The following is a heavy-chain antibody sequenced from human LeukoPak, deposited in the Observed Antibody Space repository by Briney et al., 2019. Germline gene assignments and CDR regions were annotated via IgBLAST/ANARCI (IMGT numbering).Heavy chain of an antibody. V-gene: IGHV3-74*01. D-gene: IGHD1-26*01. CDR1: GFAFSSYW. CDR3: AMGSPDEPLDY. Sequence: PGGSLRLSCAASGFAFSSYWMHWVRQAPGKGLVWVSRINTDGSSTKYAASVKGRFTISRDNAKNTLYLQINSLRAEDAAVYYCAMGSPDEPLDYWGQGTLVTVSS. J-gene: IGHJ4*02. CDR2: INTDGSST.